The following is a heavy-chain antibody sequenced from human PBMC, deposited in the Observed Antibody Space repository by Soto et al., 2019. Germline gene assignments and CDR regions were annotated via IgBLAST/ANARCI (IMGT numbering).Heavy chain of an antibody. CDR2: ISGSGDRT. D-gene: IGHD5-12*01. V-gene: IGHV3-23*01. Sequence: PGGSLRLSCAASGFTFSSSAMSWVRQAPGQGLEWVSAISGSGDRTYNADSVKGRFTISRDNSDNTLYLQMNSVRAEDTAVYYCAKDRGYSGYDNWFDSWGQGTLVTVSS. CDR1: GFTFSSSA. J-gene: IGHJ5*01. CDR3: AKDRGYSGYDNWFDS.